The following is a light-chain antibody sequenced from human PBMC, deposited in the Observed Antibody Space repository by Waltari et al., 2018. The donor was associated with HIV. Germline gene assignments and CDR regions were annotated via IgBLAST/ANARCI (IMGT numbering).Light chain of an antibody. CDR1: QTLCDSPDNHNH. Sequence: DIVLTQSPDSLSVSLGEGASISCKSSQTLCDSPDNHNHLAWYQPRPGRSPRLLVSRASARQPGVAARFSGSGSGTNFTLTISSVQAEDVAIYYCQQSYTIPLTFGPGTRVDI. J-gene: IGKJ3*01. CDR2: RAS. V-gene: IGKV4-1*01. CDR3: QQSYTIPLT.